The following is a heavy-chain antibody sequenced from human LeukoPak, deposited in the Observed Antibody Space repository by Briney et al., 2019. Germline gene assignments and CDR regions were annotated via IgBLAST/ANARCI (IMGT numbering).Heavy chain of an antibody. Sequence: GGSLRRSCVASGLIFSRYEMNWVRQAPGKGLEWLSYIGPSGSIMSYADSVKGRFTISRDNAKNSLYLQMNSLRAEDTAVYYCARRGFYDTSGYLFDYWGQGTLVTVSS. CDR3: ARRGFYDTSGYLFDY. CDR2: IGPSGSIM. CDR1: GLIFSRYE. J-gene: IGHJ4*02. D-gene: IGHD3-22*01. V-gene: IGHV3-48*03.